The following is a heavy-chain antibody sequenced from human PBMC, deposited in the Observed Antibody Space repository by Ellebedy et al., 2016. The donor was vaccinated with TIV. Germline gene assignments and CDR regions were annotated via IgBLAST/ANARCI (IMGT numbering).Heavy chain of an antibody. CDR3: ARGRWLQPYFDY. D-gene: IGHD5-24*01. Sequence: LRLSCTVSGGSISGSSYYWGWIRQHPGKGLEWIGYIYYTGSTYYNPSLKSRLIISLDTSKNQFSLKLTSVTAADTAVYYCARGRWLQPYFDYWGQGTPVTVSS. J-gene: IGHJ4*02. V-gene: IGHV4-31*03. CDR2: IYYTGST. CDR1: GGSISGSSYY.